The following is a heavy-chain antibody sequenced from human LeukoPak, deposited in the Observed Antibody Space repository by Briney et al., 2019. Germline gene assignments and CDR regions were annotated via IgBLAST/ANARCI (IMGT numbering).Heavy chain of an antibody. Sequence: ASVKVSCKASGYTFTSYDINWVRQATGQGLEWMGWMNPNSGNTGYAQKFQGRVTMTRNTSISTAYMELSSLRSEDTAVYYCARVDRGSSWFPHDYWGQGTLVTVSS. CDR3: ARVDRGSSWFPHDY. CDR2: MNPNSGNT. V-gene: IGHV1-8*01. D-gene: IGHD6-13*01. J-gene: IGHJ4*02. CDR1: GYTFTSYD.